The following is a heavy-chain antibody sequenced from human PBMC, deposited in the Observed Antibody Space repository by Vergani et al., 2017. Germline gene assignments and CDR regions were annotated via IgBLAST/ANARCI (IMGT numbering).Heavy chain of an antibody. V-gene: IGHV7-4-1*02. J-gene: IGHJ6*02. D-gene: IGHD2-2*01. Sequence: QVQLVQSGSELKKPGASVKVSCKASGYTFTSYAMNWVRQAPGQGLEWMGWINTNTGNPTYAQGFTGRFVFSLDTSVSTAYLQISSRNAEATAVYYCAGKPRYCRSTSRHSRRYYNYGLDVWGQGTTVTVSS. CDR1: GYTFTSYA. CDR2: INTNTGNP. CDR3: AGKPRYCRSTSRHSRRYYNYGLDV.